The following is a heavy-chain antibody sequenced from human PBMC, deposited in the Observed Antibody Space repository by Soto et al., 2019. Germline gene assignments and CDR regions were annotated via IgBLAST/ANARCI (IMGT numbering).Heavy chain of an antibody. CDR3: ARGLGLYSAVLHYIYAMDV. V-gene: IGHV1-69*01. CDR1: GGTFKSYA. CDR2: FIPMFGTA. J-gene: IGHJ6*02. Sequence: QVQLVQSGAEVKKPGSSVKVSCKVSGGTFKSYAISWLRQAPGQGLEWMGGFIPMFGTASYAQKFQGRVTIYADESTSTPYVELSSPRAEDMAIFFCARGLGLYSAVLHYIYAMDVWGQGTSVTI. D-gene: IGHD2-15*01.